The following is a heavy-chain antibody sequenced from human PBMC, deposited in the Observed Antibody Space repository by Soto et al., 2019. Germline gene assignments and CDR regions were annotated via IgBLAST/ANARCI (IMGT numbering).Heavy chain of an antibody. CDR2: IYYRGNA. Sequence: QLQLQESGPGLVKPSETLSLTCSVSDDSINSDKYYWGWIRQPPGKGLEWIGRIYYRGNAYYNPSLQSRFTISLDKSKSQFSLKLNSVTAADSAVYFCARLEGLATISYYFDFWGPGALVTVSS. D-gene: IGHD3-9*01. CDR1: DDSINSDKYY. V-gene: IGHV4-39*01. CDR3: ARLEGLATISYYFDF. J-gene: IGHJ4*02.